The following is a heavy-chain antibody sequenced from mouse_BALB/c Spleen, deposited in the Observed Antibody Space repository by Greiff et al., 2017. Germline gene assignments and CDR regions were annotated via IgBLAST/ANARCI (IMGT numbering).Heavy chain of an antibody. CDR1: GYSITSDYA. V-gene: IGHV3-2*02. J-gene: IGHJ1*01. CDR3: ARGRGGYFDV. Sequence: EVKLVESGPGLVKPSQSLSLTCTVTGYSITSDYAWNWLRQFPGNKLEWMGYISYSGSTSYNPSLKSRISITRDTSKNQFFLQLNSVTTEDTATYYCARGRGGYFDVWGAGTTVTVSS. CDR2: ISYSGST.